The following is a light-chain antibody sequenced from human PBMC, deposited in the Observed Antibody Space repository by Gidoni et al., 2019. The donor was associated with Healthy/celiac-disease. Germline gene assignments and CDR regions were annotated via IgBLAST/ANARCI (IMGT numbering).Light chain of an antibody. J-gene: IGKJ4*01. CDR2: AAS. CDR1: QSISSY. CDR3: QQSYSTPQT. Sequence: DIQMTQSPASLSASVGDRVTVTCPASQSISSYLNWYQQKPGKAPKLLIYAASSLQSGDPSRFSGSGSGTDFTLTISSLQPEDFATYYCQQSYSTPQTFGGGTKVEIK. V-gene: IGKV1-39*01.